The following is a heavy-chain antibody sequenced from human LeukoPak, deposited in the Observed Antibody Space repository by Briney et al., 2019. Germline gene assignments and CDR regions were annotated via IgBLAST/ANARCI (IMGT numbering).Heavy chain of an antibody. CDR2: INPNSGHR. J-gene: IGHJ4*02. V-gene: IGHV1-8*03. CDR3: ARFDGSPDY. Sequence: ASVKVSCKASGGTFSSYAISWVRQATGQGLEWMGWINPNSGHRGYAQQFQGRVTITRDTSIRTAYMELTNLRSEDTAVYYCARFDGSPDYWGQGTLVTVSS. D-gene: IGHD2-15*01. CDR1: GGTFSSYA.